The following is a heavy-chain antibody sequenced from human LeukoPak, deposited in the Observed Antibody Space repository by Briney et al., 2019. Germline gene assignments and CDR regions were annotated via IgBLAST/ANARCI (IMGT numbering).Heavy chain of an antibody. V-gene: IGHV1-2*02. Sequence: ASVKVSCKASGYTFTGYYMHWVRQAPGQGLEWMGWINPNSGGTNYAQKFQGRVTITRDTSISTAYMELSRLRSDDTAVYYCARSGKAADFWSGYCVDYWGQGTLVTVSS. CDR2: INPNSGGT. J-gene: IGHJ4*02. CDR3: ARSGKAADFWSGYCVDY. CDR1: GYTFTGYY. D-gene: IGHD3-3*01.